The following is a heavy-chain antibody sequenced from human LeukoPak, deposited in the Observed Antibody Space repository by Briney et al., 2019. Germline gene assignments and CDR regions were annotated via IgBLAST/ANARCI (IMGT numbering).Heavy chain of an antibody. CDR1: GVSISSSNSY. D-gene: IGHD3/OR15-3a*01. J-gene: IGHJ4*02. CDR3: ARQTGSGLFILP. Sequence: SETLSLTCTVSGVSISSSNSYWGWIRQPPGKGLEWIGSIYYSGNTYYNASLKSQASISIDTSKNQFSLRLTSVTAADTAVYYCARQTGSGLFILPGGQGTLVTVSS. V-gene: IGHV4-39*01. CDR2: IYYSGNT.